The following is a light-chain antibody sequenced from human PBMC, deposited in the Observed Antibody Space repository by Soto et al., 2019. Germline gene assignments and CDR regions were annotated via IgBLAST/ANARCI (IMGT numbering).Light chain of an antibody. CDR2: DDD. J-gene: IGLJ3*02. CDR3: QSYDSSDVV. V-gene: IGLV6-57*04. CDR1: GGDIASAY. Sequence: FMLTQPHSVSESPGKTVSIPCTRSGGDIASAYVQWYRQRPDSAPTIVIYDDDQRPSGVPDRFSGSIDTSSNSASLTISGLQPEDEADYYCQSYDSSDVVFGGGTKVTVL.